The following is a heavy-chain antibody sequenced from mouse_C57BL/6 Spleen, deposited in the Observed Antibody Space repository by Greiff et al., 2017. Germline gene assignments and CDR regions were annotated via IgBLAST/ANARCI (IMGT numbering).Heavy chain of an antibody. CDR3: ARGYYGSSLDY. CDR1: GYAFSSSW. CDR2: FYPGDGDT. D-gene: IGHD1-1*01. V-gene: IGHV1-82*01. Sequence: QVQLQQSGPELVKPGASVKISCKASGYAFSSSWMNWVKQRPGKGLEWIGRFYPGDGDTNYNGKFKGKATLTADKSSSTAYMQLSSLTSEDSAVYFCARGYYGSSLDYWGQGTTLTVSS. J-gene: IGHJ2*01.